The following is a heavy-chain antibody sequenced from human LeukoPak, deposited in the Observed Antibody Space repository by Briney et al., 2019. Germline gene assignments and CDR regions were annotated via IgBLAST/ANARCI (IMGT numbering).Heavy chain of an antibody. V-gene: IGHV3-21*04. J-gene: IGHJ4*02. Sequence: PGGSLRLSCAASGFTFSSYSMNWVRQAPGKGLEWVSSISSSSSYIYYADSVKGRFTISRDNAKNSLYLQMNSLRAEDTALYYCAKDKRAFGMATTDFDYWGQGTLVTVSS. CDR3: AKDKRAFGMATTDFDY. D-gene: IGHD5-24*01. CDR2: ISSSSSYI. CDR1: GFTFSSYS.